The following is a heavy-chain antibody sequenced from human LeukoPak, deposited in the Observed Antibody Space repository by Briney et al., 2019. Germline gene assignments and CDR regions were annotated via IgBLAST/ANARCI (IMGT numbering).Heavy chain of an antibody. CDR3: AKNMVGVVVITSRFDY. D-gene: IGHD3-22*01. CDR1: GFTFSSYW. J-gene: IGHJ4*02. CDR2: IKQDGSEK. Sequence: PGGSLRLSCAASGFTFSSYWMSWVRQAPGKGLEWVANIKQDGSEKYYVDSVKGRFTISRDNAKNSLYLQMNSLRAEDTAVYYCAKNMVGVVVITSRFDYWGQGTLVTVSS. V-gene: IGHV3-7*01.